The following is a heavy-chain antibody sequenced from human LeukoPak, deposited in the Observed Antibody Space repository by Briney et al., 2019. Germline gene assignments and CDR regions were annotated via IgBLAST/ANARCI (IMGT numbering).Heavy chain of an antibody. D-gene: IGHD2-15*01. CDR3: ASGGCSGGSCYSVGPDEYFQH. V-gene: IGHV1-18*01. CDR2: ISAYNGNT. CDR1: GSTFTSYG. J-gene: IGHJ1*01. Sequence: ASVNVSCKASGSTFTSYGISWLSQAPGQGLGWMGWISAYNGNTNYAQKLQGRVTMTTDTSTSTAYMELRSLRSDDTAVYYCASGGCSGGSCYSVGPDEYFQHWGQGTLVTVSS.